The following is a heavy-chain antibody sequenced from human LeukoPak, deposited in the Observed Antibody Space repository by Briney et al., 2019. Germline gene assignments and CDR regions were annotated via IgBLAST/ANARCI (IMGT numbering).Heavy chain of an antibody. D-gene: IGHD2-2*01. J-gene: IGHJ4*02. CDR2: ISAYNGNT. CDR1: GYTFTSYG. CDR3: ARQLVVVPAAIRLDNPDFDY. Sequence: ASVKVSCNASGYTFTSYGISWVRQAPGQGLEWMGWISAYNGNTNYAQKLQGRVTMTTDTSTSTAYMELRSLRSDDTAVYYCARQLVVVPAAIRLDNPDFDYWGQGTLVTVSS. V-gene: IGHV1-18*01.